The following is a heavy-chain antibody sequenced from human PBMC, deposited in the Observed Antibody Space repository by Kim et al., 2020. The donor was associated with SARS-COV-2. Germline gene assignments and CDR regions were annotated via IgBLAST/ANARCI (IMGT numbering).Heavy chain of an antibody. Sequence: VEGRYTTTRDEAKKSLYLQMHSLRAEDTAVYYCARDDPLGYWYFDLWGRGTLVTVSS. J-gene: IGHJ2*01. V-gene: IGHV3-21*01. CDR3: ARDDPLGYWYFDL.